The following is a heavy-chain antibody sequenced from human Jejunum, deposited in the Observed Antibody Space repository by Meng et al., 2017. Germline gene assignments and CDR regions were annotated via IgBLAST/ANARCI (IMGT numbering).Heavy chain of an antibody. J-gene: IGHJ5*02. Sequence: HESRPGLVRPAWTLTLTATVSGGSTTGYNALWCWIRQPPGKGLEWIGTIDYSRTTTYYNPSLRSRVTITLDTSKNEISLKVTSVTAAETAIYYCARYSRIFGWLDPWGQGTLVTVSS. V-gene: IGHV4-39*07. CDR3: ARYSRIFGWLDP. CDR2: IDYSRTTT. CDR1: GGSTTGYNAL. D-gene: IGHD3-3*02.